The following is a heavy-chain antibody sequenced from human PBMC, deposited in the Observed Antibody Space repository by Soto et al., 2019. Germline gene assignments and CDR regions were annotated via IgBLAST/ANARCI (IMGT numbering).Heavy chain of an antibody. V-gene: IGHV3-30*18. CDR2: ISYDGSNK. Sequence: PGGSLRLSCAASGFTFSSYGMHWVRQAPGKGLEWVAVISYDGSNKYYADSVKGRFTISRDNSKNTLYLQMNSLRAEDTAVYYCAKVRAYGMDVWGQGTTVPVYS. CDR1: GFTFSSYG. J-gene: IGHJ6*02. CDR3: AKVRAYGMDV.